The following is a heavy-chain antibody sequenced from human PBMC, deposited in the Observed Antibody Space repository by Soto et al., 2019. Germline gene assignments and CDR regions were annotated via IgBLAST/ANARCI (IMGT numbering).Heavy chain of an antibody. CDR1: GYTFTSYD. Sequence: ASVKVSCKASGYTFTSYDINWVRQATGQGLEWMGWMNPNSGNTGYAQKFQGRVTMTRNTSISTAYMELSSLRSEDTAVYYCARATHDYSNYDMRRNWFDPWGKGTLVTV. CDR3: ARATHDYSNYDMRRNWFDP. D-gene: IGHD4-4*01. V-gene: IGHV1-8*01. CDR2: MNPNSGNT. J-gene: IGHJ5*02.